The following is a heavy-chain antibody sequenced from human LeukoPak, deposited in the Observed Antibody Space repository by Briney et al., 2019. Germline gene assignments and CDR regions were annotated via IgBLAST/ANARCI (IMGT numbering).Heavy chain of an antibody. J-gene: IGHJ5*01. CDR2: IYSGGST. D-gene: IGHD3-3*01. V-gene: IGHV3-53*01. CDR1: GFIVSSNY. CDR3: ARDRSGWYDS. Sequence: GGSLRLSCAASGFIVSSNYMSWVRQAPGKGLEWVSVIYSGGSTYYADSVKGRFTISRDISKNTLYLQMNSLRAEDTAVYYCARDRSGWYDSWGQGTLVTVSS.